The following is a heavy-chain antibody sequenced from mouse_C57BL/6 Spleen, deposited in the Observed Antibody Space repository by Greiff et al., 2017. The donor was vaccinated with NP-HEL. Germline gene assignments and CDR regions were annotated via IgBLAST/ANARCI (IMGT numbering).Heavy chain of an antibody. V-gene: IGHV1-47*01. CDR3: ARSYDGYFAMDY. CDR1: GFTFTTYP. CDR2: FHPYNDDT. D-gene: IGHD2-3*01. Sequence: QVQLKESGAELVKPGASVKMSCKASGFTFTTYPIEWMKQNHGKSLEWIGNFHPYNDDTKYNEKFKGKATLTVEKSSSTVYLELSRLTSDDSAVYYCARSYDGYFAMDYWGQGTSVTVSS. J-gene: IGHJ4*01.